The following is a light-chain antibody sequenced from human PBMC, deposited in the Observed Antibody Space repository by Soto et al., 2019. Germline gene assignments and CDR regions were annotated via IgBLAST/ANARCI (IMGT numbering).Light chain of an antibody. Sequence: IVLTQSPGTLSLSPGERATISCRASQSVYGTFLAWYQQKPGQAPRLLIYGASSRATGIPDRFSGSGSGTDFTLTISRLEPEDFAVYYCQQYGSSPRTFGQGTKVEIE. V-gene: IGKV3-20*01. CDR2: GAS. CDR3: QQYGSSPRT. J-gene: IGKJ1*01. CDR1: QSVYGTF.